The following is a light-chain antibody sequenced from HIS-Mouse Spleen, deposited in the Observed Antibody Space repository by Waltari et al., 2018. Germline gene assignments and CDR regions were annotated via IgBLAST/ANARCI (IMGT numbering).Light chain of an antibody. CDR2: GAS. Sequence: EIVLTQSPGTLSLSPGERATPSSRASQSVSSSYLAWYQQKPGQAPRLLIYGASSRATGIPDRFSGSGSGTDFTLTISRLEPEDFAVYYCQQYGSSPPWTFGQGTKVEIK. V-gene: IGKV3-20*01. CDR1: QSVSSSY. J-gene: IGKJ1*01. CDR3: QQYGSSPPWT.